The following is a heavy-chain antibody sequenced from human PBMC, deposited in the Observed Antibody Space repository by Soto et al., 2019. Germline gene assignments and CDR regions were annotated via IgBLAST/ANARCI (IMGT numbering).Heavy chain of an antibody. J-gene: IGHJ4*02. CDR3: ARGTSWQLPFDY. Sequence: SETLSLTCTVSSDSISSYYWSWIRQPPGKRLEWIGYISYSGSTDYNPSLKSRVTISGDTSKNQFSLKVSSVTAADTAVYYCARGTSWQLPFDYWGQGTPVTVSP. CDR1: SDSISSYY. V-gene: IGHV4-59*01. D-gene: IGHD6-13*01. CDR2: ISYSGST.